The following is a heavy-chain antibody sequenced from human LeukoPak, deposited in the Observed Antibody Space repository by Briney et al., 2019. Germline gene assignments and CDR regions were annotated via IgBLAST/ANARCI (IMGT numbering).Heavy chain of an antibody. CDR3: AREKRARVVVADTSYYGMDV. CDR2: IIPIFGTA. V-gene: IGHV1-69*01. CDR1: GGTFSSYA. J-gene: IGHJ6*04. Sequence: SVKVSCKASGGTFSSYAISWVRQAPGQGLEWMGGIIPIFGTANYAQKFQGRVTITADESTSTAYMELSCLRSEDTAVYYCAREKRARVVVADTSYYGMDVWGKGTTVTVSS. D-gene: IGHD2-15*01.